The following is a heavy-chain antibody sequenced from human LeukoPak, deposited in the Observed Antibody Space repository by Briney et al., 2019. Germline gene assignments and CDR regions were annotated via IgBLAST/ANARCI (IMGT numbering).Heavy chain of an antibody. CDR3: ARLWFGELFLDP. V-gene: IGHV4-31*03. CDR1: GGSISRDGYY. D-gene: IGHD3-10*01. J-gene: IGHJ5*02. CDR2: ISYTGST. Sequence: SETLSLTCTVSGGSISRDGYYWSWIRQNPGKGLEWIGYISYTGSTYYNPSLKSRVTMSVDTSKSHLSLKLNSVTAADTAVYYCARLWFGELFLDPWGQGVLVTVSS.